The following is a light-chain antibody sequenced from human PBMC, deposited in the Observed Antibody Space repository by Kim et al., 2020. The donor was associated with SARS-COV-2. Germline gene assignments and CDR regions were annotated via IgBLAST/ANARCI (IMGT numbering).Light chain of an antibody. Sequence: SVSPGQTARITCSGDQLGDKYVCWYQQKPGQSPVLVIYQDKNRPSGIPERFSGSNSGNTATLTISGTQAMDEADYYCQAWDTTVVFGGGTKLTVL. V-gene: IGLV3-1*01. CDR3: QAWDTTVV. CDR2: QDK. CDR1: QLGDKY. J-gene: IGLJ2*01.